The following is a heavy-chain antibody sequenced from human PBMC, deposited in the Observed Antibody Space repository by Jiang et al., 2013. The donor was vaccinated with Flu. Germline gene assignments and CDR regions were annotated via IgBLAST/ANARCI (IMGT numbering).Heavy chain of an antibody. CDR1: GGSISSSSYY. Sequence: GLVKPSETLSLTCTVSGGSISSSSYYWGWIRQPPGKGLEWIGSIYYSGSTYYNPSLKSRVTISVDKSKNQFSLKLSSVTAADTAVYYCARKRKASPHDAFDIWGQGTMVTVSS. CDR2: IYYSGST. CDR3: ARKRKASPHDAFDI. J-gene: IGHJ3*02. V-gene: IGHV4-39*07.